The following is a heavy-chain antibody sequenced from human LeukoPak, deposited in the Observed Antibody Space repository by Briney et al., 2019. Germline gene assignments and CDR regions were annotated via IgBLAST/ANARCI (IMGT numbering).Heavy chain of an antibody. D-gene: IGHD6-6*01. V-gene: IGHV4-59*05. CDR3: ARLARPGGYQYYFDY. CDR1: GGSISSYY. J-gene: IGHJ4*02. Sequence: PSETLSLTCTVSGGSISSYYWSWIRQPPGKGLEWIGSIYYSGSTYYNPSLKSRVTISVDTSKNQFSLKLSSVTAADTAVYYCARLARPGGYQYYFDYWGQGTLVTVSS. CDR2: IYYSGST.